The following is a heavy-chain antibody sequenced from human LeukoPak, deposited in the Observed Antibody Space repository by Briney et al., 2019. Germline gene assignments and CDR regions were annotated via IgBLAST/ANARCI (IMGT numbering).Heavy chain of an antibody. CDR1: GFTVSSNY. V-gene: IGHV3-66*01. D-gene: IGHD3-10*01. J-gene: IGHJ4*02. CDR2: IYSRGST. CDR3: ARDRSGYFDY. Sequence: GGSLRLSCAASGFTVSSNYMSWVRQAPGKGLEWVSVIYSRGSTYYADSVKGRFTISRDNSKNTLYLQMNSLRAEDTAVYYCARDRSGYFDYWGQGTLVTVSS.